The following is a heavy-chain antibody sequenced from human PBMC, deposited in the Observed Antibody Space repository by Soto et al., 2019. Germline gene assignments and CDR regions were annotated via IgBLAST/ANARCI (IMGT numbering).Heavy chain of an antibody. J-gene: IGHJ6*02. CDR3: AAELGFGKLSVV. V-gene: IGHV1-69*01. CDR2: IIPLFGTT. D-gene: IGHD3-10*01. Sequence: QVQVVQSGVEVRRPGSSVKVSCKASGDTFKNCVISWVRQAPGQGVERMGGIIPLFGTTDFAQRFQGRLTITTDESTTTAYMELSWLRSEDTATYYCAAELGFGKLSVVWGQGTTVLVSS. CDR1: GDTFKNCV.